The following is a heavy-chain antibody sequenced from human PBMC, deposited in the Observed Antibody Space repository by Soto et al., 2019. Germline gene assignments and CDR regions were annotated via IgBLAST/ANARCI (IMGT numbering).Heavy chain of an antibody. CDR2: ISGSGGST. D-gene: IGHD6-19*01. V-gene: IGHV3-23*01. Sequence: GGSLRLPCAASGFTFSSYAMRWVRQAPGKGLEWVSAISGSGGSTYYADSVKGRFTISRDNSKNTLYLQMNSLRAEDTAVYYCAKVDSSGWYAVVTEYFDDRGQGSLVTVSS. CDR3: AKVDSSGWYAVVTEYFDD. CDR1: GFTFSSYA. J-gene: IGHJ4*02.